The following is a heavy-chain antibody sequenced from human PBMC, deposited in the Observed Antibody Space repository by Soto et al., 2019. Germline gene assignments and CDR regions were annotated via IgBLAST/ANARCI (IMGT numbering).Heavy chain of an antibody. J-gene: IGHJ5*01. CDR1: GGSVSSSSYS. CDR3: ARLIGNSWLDS. V-gene: IGHV4-39*01. CDR2: IYYSENT. D-gene: IGHD4-4*01. Sequence: PSETLSLTCTVSGGSVSSSSYSWGWIRQPPGKGLEWIGTIYYSENTYYNPSLMSRVTISVDTSKNQLSLQLNSVTPDDTTVYYCARLIGNSWLDSWGQGTLVTVSS.